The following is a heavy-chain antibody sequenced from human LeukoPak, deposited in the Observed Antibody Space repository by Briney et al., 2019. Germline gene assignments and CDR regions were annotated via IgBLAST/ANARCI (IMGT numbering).Heavy chain of an antibody. CDR3: ARRGYYDSSGYASFDY. Sequence: SVKVSCKASGGTFSSYAISWVRQAPGQGLEWMGGIIPIFGTANYAQKFQGRVTITADESTSTAYMELSSLRSEDTAVYYCARRGYYDSSGYASFDYWGQGTLVTVSS. CDR2: IIPIFGTA. D-gene: IGHD3-22*01. CDR1: GGTFSSYA. V-gene: IGHV1-69*13. J-gene: IGHJ4*02.